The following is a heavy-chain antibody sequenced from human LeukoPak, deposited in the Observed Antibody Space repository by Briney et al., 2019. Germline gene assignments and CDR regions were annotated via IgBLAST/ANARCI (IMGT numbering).Heavy chain of an antibody. J-gene: IGHJ6*03. D-gene: IGHD6-19*01. CDR1: GGSFSGYY. Sequence: PSETLSLTCAVYGGSFSGYYWSWNRQPPGKGLEWIGEINHSGSTNYNPSLKSRVTISVDTSKNQFSLKLSSVTAADTAVYYCARWGSSGRYYYYMDVWGKGTTVTVSS. CDR2: INHSGST. CDR3: ARWGSSGRYYYYMDV. V-gene: IGHV4-34*01.